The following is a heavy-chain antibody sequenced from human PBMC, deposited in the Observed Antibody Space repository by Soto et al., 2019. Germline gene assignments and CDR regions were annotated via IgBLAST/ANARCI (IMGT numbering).Heavy chain of an antibody. D-gene: IGHD3-10*01. J-gene: IGHJ4*02. CDR2: IFYSGNT. CDR1: GNSISTGAYY. V-gene: IGHV4-31*03. CDR3: AREGRSAAPQAGFDL. Sequence: QVQLQESGPGLLKPSQTLSLTCTVSGNSISTGAYYWSWLRQHPVKGLGWIGHIFYSGNTHYSPSLESRVTISVDTSKNQFSIKLTSVTVADTAVYYCAREGRSAAPQAGFDLWGQGTLVTVSS.